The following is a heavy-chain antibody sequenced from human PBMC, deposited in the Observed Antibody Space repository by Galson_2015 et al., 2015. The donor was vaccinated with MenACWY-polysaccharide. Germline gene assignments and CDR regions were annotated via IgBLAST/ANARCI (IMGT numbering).Heavy chain of an antibody. V-gene: IGHV3-23*01. Sequence: SLRLSCAASGFTFSTYAMSWVRQAPGKGLEWVSAISGSGDSTYHADSVKGRFTVSRDNSKNTLTLQMNSLRAEDTAIYHCAKDPQRGSTVGAPYFDPWGQGPLVTVSS. CDR2: ISGSGDST. CDR1: GFTFSTYA. J-gene: IGHJ4*02. CDR3: AKDPQRGSTVGAPYFDP. D-gene: IGHD1-26*01.